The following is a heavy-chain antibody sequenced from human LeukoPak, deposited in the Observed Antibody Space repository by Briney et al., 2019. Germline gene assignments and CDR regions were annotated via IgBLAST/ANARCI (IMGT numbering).Heavy chain of an antibody. CDR1: GFTFSSYG. V-gene: IGHV3-30*03. CDR2: ISYNGSNK. D-gene: IGHD1-26*01. J-gene: IGHJ4*02. CDR3: ARDRRNTGSFFDY. Sequence: PGRSLRLSCAASGFTFSSYGTHWVRQAPGKGLEWVAVISYNGSNKYYADSVKGRFTISRDNSKNTLYLQMNSLRAEDTAVYYCARDRRNTGSFFDYWGQGTLVTVSS.